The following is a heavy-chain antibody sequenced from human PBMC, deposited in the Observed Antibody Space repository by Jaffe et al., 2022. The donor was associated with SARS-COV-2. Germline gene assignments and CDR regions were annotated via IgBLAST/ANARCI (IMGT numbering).Heavy chain of an antibody. CDR1: AGSIGIFY. CDR2: VYYSGST. CDR3: ARFQGAFDP. V-gene: IGHV4-59*01. Sequence: QVQLQESGPGLVKPSETLSLTCTVSAGSIGIFYWSWIRQPPGKGLEWIGYVYYSGSTNYNPSLKSRATISVDKPKNQFSLKLSSVTAADTAVYYCARFQGAFDPWGQGALVTVSS. J-gene: IGHJ5*02.